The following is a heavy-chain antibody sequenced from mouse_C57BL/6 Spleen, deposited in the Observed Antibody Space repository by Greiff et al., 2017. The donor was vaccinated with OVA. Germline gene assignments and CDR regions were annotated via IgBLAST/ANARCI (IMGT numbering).Heavy chain of an antibody. CDR3: ASRDGPRYFDV. V-gene: IGHV5-17*01. D-gene: IGHD1-1*01. Sequence: DVQLVESGGGLVKPGGSLKLSCAASGFTFSDYGMHWVRQAPEKGLEWVAYISSGSSTIYYADTVKGRFTITRDNAKNTLFLQMTSLRSEDTAMYYCASRDGPRYFDVWGTGTTVTVAS. CDR1: GFTFSDYG. J-gene: IGHJ1*03. CDR2: ISSGSSTI.